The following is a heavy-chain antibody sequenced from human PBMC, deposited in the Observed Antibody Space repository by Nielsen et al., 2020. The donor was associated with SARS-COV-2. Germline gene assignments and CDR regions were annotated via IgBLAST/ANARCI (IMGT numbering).Heavy chain of an antibody. V-gene: IGHV4-61*02. CDR2: IHNDGGT. J-gene: IGHJ4*02. Sequence: SETLSLTCTVSGGSINSGSSYWSWIRQPAGKGLEWIGRIHNDGGTNYNPSLKSRVTISVDTSRNQFSLKLTSVTAADTAVYYCARGSDEGLALWGQGTLVTVSS. CDR1: GGSINSGSSY. CDR3: ARGSDEGLAL. D-gene: IGHD3-3*01.